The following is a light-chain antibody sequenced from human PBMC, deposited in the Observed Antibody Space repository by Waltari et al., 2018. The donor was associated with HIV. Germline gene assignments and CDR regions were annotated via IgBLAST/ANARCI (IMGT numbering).Light chain of an antibody. CDR1: QNLFYNPNKKNY. CDR3: QQFYSVPYT. J-gene: IGKJ2*01. V-gene: IGKV4-1*01. CDR2: GAS. Sequence: DVVVPQSQHSLPVSVVDMPTLNCNSSQNLFYNPNKKNYLAWYQQKPGQRPKLLMYGASTRAAGVPDRFSGSGYGTDFTLTISSLQTEDVAIYYCQQFYSVPYTFGQGTKLEIK.